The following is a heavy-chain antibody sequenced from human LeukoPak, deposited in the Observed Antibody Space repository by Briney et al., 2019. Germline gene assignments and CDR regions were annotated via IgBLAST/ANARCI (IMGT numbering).Heavy chain of an antibody. CDR2: MNPNSGKT. D-gene: IGHD3-9*01. CDR3: ARGGSDILTGYSE. V-gene: IGHV1-8*01. CDR1: GYTFTSYD. Sequence: GGSVKVSCTASGYTFTSYDINWGRQATGERHEWVGWMNPNSGKTGYAQKFQGRVTMTRKNSISTDYMELSSLRYEGMAVYYCARGGSDILTGYSEWGQGTLVTVSS. J-gene: IGHJ4*02.